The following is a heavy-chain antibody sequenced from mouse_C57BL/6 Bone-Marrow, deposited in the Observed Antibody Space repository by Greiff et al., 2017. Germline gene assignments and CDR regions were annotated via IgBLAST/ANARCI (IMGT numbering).Heavy chain of an antibody. CDR3: ARRGIYYDYDWYFDV. V-gene: IGHV5-6*01. D-gene: IGHD2-4*01. Sequence: EVMLVESGGDLVKPGGSLKLSCAASGFTFSSYGMSWVRQTPDKRLEWVATISSGGSYTYYPDSVKGRFTISRDNAKNTLYLQMSSLKSEDTAMYYVARRGIYYDYDWYFDVWGTGTTVTVSS. CDR2: ISSGGSYT. CDR1: GFTFSSYG. J-gene: IGHJ1*03.